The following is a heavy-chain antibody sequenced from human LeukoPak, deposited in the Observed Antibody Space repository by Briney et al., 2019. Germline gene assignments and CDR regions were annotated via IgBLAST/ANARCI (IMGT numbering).Heavy chain of an antibody. Sequence: SETLSLTCAVYGGSFSGYYWSWIRQPPGKGLEWVGEINHSGSTNYNPSLKSRVTFSVDTSKNQFSLKPSYGPAADQACYSCARGPTMMGLMDVWGKGTTVTVSS. J-gene: IGHJ6*04. V-gene: IGHV4-34*01. CDR2: INHSGST. CDR1: GGSFSGYY. D-gene: IGHD3-22*01. CDR3: ARGPTMMGLMDV.